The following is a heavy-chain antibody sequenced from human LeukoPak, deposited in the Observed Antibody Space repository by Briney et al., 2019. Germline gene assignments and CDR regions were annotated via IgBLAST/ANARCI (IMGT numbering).Heavy chain of an antibody. CDR3: ARQGYGSGSSYFDY. J-gene: IGHJ4*02. Sequence: SETLSLTCTVSGGSISSSSYYWGWIRQPPGKGLEWIGSIYYSGSTNYNPSLKSRVTISVDTSKNQFSLKLSSVTAADTAVYYCARQGYGSGSSYFDYWGQGTLVTVSS. CDR2: IYYSGST. V-gene: IGHV4-39*01. D-gene: IGHD3-10*01. CDR1: GGSISSSSYY.